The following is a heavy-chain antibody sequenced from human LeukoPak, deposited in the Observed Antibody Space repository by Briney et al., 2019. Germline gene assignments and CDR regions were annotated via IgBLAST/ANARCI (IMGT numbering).Heavy chain of an antibody. CDR3: ARELRGENFDF. D-gene: IGHD3-10*01. CDR2: ISPTSTI. Sequence: GGSLRLSCAASGFTFSSYNMNWVRQAPGEGLELVSYISPTSTIFYADSVRGRFTISRDNVKNSLYLQMNGLRVEDTAVYYCARELRGENFDFWGQGTLVTVSA. CDR1: GFTFSSYN. V-gene: IGHV3-48*01. J-gene: IGHJ4*02.